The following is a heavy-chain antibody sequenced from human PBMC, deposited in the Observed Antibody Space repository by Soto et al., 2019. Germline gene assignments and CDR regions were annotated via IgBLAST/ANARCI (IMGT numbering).Heavy chain of an antibody. Sequence: GGSLRLSCAASGFTFSRAWMNRVRQAPGKGLEWVGRIRSKTDGETTDYNTPVKGRFTISRDDPKNMLYLQMNNLETEDTAVYYCTPRISFTSGWAPNWFDPWGQGTLVTVSS. CDR1: GFTFSRAW. CDR3: TPRISFTSGWAPNWFDP. V-gene: IGHV3-15*07. D-gene: IGHD6-19*01. J-gene: IGHJ5*02. CDR2: IRSKTDGETT.